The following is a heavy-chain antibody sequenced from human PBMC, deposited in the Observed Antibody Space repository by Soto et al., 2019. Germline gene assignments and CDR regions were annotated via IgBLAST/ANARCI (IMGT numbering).Heavy chain of an antibody. CDR1: GFTFVGYA. J-gene: IGHJ4*02. Sequence: GGSLRLSCAASGFTFVGYAMSWVRQAPGKGMEWVSTISGGGSRRYYADSVKGRFTISGDNSNSILYLDMNSLRAEDTAIYYCAKDLGGTYYVYDHWGQGTLVTVSS. CDR3: AKDLGGTYYVYDH. V-gene: IGHV3-23*01. CDR2: ISGGGSRR. D-gene: IGHD1-26*01.